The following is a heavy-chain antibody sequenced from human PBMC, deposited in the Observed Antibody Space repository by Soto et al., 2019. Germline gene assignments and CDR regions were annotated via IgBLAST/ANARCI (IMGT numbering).Heavy chain of an antibody. D-gene: IGHD3-10*01. CDR2: ISSSGSTI. V-gene: IGHV3-11*01. CDR3: ATSGSRFGELNYYYGMDV. CDR1: GFTFSDYY. Sequence: PGGSLRLSCAASGFTFSDYYMSWIRQAPGKGLEWVSYISSSGSTIYYADSVKGRFTISRDNAKNSLYLQMNSPRAEDTAVYYCATSGSRFGELNYYYGMDVWGQGTTVTVSS. J-gene: IGHJ6*02.